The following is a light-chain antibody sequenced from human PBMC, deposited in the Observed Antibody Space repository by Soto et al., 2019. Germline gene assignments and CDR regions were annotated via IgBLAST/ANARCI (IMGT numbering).Light chain of an antibody. CDR3: SSYTSSSTIYL. Sequence: SARTQPASVSVSTGQSITISCTGTSSDVGGYNYVSWYQHHPGKAPKLMIYEVTDRTSGVSNRFSGSKSGNTASLTISGLQAEDEADYYCSSYTSSSTIYLLGTGTKV. CDR1: SSDVGGYNY. V-gene: IGLV2-14*01. J-gene: IGLJ1*01. CDR2: EVT.